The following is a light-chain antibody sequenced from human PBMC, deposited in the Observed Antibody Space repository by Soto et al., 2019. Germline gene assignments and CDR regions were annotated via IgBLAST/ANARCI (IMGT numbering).Light chain of an antibody. V-gene: IGKV3-15*01. CDR2: GAS. J-gene: IGKJ2*01. CDR1: QSVSSN. Sequence: EIVMTQSPATLSVSPGERATLSCRASQSVSSNLAWYLQKPGQAPRLLIYGASTRATGIPARFSGSGSGTEFPLTISSLQSEDFAVYYCQQYNNWYTFGQGTKLEIK. CDR3: QQYNNWYT.